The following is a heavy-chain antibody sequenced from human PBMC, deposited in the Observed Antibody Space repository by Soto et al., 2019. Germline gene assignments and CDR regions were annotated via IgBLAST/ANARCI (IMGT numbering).Heavy chain of an antibody. J-gene: IGHJ4*02. CDR1: GYTFTSYD. CDR3: ARGRLVAGTVDY. V-gene: IGHV1-8*01. CDR2: MNPSTGST. Sequence: QVQLVQSGAEVKKPGASVKVSCKASGYTFTSYDIKWVRQATGQGLEWMGWMNPSTGSTGFAQKLKGRXTMISNTSISTAYLELSSLTSEDTAVYYCARGRLVAGTVDYWGQGTLVTVSS. D-gene: IGHD1-7*01.